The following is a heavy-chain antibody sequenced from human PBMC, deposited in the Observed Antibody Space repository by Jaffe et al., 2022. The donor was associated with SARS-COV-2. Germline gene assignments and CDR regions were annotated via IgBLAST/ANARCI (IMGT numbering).Heavy chain of an antibody. CDR1: GFTFSSYA. D-gene: IGHD3-3*01. V-gene: IGHV3-30-3*01. CDR3: ARAYYDFWSGYKA. J-gene: IGHJ4*02. CDR2: ISYDGSNK. Sequence: QVQLVESGGGVVQPGRSLRLSCAASGFTFSSYAMHWVRQAPGKGLEWVAVISYDGSNKYYADSVKGRFTISRDNSKNTLYLQMNSLRAEDTAVYYCARAYYDFWSGYKAWGQGTLVTVSS.